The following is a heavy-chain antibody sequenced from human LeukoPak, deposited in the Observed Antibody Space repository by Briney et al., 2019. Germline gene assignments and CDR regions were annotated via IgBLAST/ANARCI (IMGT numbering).Heavy chain of an antibody. CDR2: TSNSGGST. Sequence: GGSLRLSCEASGFTFSSYAMNWVRQAPGKGLEWVSGTSNSGGSTYYADSVKGRFTISRDNSKNTLYLQMNSLRAEDTAVYYCAKETSSSFDYWGQGTLATVSS. V-gene: IGHV3-23*01. J-gene: IGHJ4*02. CDR1: GFTFSSYA. CDR3: AKETSSSFDY. D-gene: IGHD6-6*01.